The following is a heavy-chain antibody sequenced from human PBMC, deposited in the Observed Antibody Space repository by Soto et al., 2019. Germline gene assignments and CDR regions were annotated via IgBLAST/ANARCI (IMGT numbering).Heavy chain of an antibody. V-gene: IGHV1-69*01. Sequence: QVQLVQSGAEVKKPGSSVKVSCKASGGTFSSYAISWVRQAPGQGLEWMGGIIPIFGTANYAQKFQGRVTINADESTSTAYMERSSLRAEDTAVYYCARAGSSPPGEPYYFGLDAWGQGTTVTGSS. J-gene: IGHJ6*02. D-gene: IGHD6-6*01. CDR3: ARAGSSPPGEPYYFGLDA. CDR2: IIPIFGTA. CDR1: GGTFSSYA.